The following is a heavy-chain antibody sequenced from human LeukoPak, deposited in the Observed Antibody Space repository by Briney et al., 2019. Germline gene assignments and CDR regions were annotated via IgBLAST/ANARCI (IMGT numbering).Heavy chain of an antibody. J-gene: IGHJ4*02. CDR2: INPSGGST. CDR1: GYTFTSYY. V-gene: IGHV1-46*01. Sequence: ASVKVSCKASGYTFTSYYMHWVRQAPGQGLEWMGIINPSGGSTNYAQKFQGRVTITADKSTSTAYMELSSLRSEDTAVCYCARAQVVVETFWDYWGQGTLVTVSS. CDR3: ARAQVVVETFWDY. D-gene: IGHD2-15*01.